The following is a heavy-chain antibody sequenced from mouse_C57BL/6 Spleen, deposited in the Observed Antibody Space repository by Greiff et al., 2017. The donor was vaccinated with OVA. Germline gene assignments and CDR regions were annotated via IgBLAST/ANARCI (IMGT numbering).Heavy chain of an antibody. V-gene: IGHV1-42*01. CDR2: INPSTGGT. CDR1: GYSFTGYY. D-gene: IGHD1-1*01. J-gene: IGHJ3*01. Sequence: VHVKQSGPELVKPGASVKISCKASGYSFTGYYMNWVKQSPETSLEWIGEINPSTGGTTYNQKFKAKATLTVDKSSSPAYMQLKSLTSEDSAVYYCARSFITTVAPWFAYWGQGTLVTVSA. CDR3: ARSFITTVAPWFAY.